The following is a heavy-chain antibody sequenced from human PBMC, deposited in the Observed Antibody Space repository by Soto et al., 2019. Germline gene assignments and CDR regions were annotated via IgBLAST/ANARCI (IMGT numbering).Heavy chain of an antibody. CDR3: ARDLRIVATISWFDP. CDR1: GGSFSGYY. V-gene: IGHV4-34*01. CDR2: INHSGST. D-gene: IGHD5-12*01. Sequence: PSETLSLTCAVYGGSFSGYYWSWIRQPPGKGLEWIGEINHSGSTNYNPSLKSRVTISVDTSKNQFSLKLSSVTAADTAVYYCARDLRIVATISWFDPWGQGTRVTVAS. J-gene: IGHJ5*02.